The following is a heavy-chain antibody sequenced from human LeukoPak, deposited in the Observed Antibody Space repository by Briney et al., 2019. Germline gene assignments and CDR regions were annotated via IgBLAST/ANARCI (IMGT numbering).Heavy chain of an antibody. D-gene: IGHD6-19*01. CDR1: GFTFSSYA. V-gene: IGHV3-30*04. J-gene: IGHJ4*02. CDR2: ISYDGSNK. CDR3: ARDKLAVAGTHFFDY. Sequence: GGSLRLSCAASGFTFSSYAMHWVRQAPGKGLEWAAVISYDGSNKYYADSVKGRFTISRDNSKNTLYLQMNSLGAEDTAVYYCARDKLAVAGTHFFDYWGQGTLVTVSS.